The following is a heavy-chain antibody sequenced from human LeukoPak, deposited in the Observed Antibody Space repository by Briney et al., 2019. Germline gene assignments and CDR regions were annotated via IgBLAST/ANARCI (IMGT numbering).Heavy chain of an antibody. J-gene: IGHJ4*02. CDR2: INHSGST. Sequence: SETLSLTCAVYGGSFSGYYWSWIRQPPGKGLEWIGEINHSGSTNYNPSLKSRVTISVDTSKNQFSLKLSSVTAADTAVYYCARGGYFDWLLPYYFDYWGQGTLVTVSS. CDR3: ARGGYFDWLLPYYFDY. D-gene: IGHD3-9*01. V-gene: IGHV4-34*01. CDR1: GGSFSGYY.